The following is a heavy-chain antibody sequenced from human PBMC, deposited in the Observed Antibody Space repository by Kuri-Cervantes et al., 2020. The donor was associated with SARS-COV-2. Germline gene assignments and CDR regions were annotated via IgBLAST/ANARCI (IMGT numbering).Heavy chain of an antibody. CDR1: GFTLSSYA. D-gene: IGHD3-22*01. Sequence: GESLKISCAASGFTLSSYAMSWVRQAPGKGLEWVSAISGSGGSTYYADSVKGRFTISRDNSKNTLYLQMNSLRAEDTAVYYCAKEGPTGYYDSSGYYYDYYYGMDVWGQGTTVTVSS. CDR2: ISGSGGST. J-gene: IGHJ6*02. V-gene: IGHV3-23*01. CDR3: AKEGPTGYYDSSGYYYDYYYGMDV.